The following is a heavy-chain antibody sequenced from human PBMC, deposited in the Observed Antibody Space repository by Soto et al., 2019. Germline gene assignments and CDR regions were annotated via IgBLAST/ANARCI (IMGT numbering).Heavy chain of an antibody. CDR2: IKQDGGER. CDR1: EFTFSTYW. Sequence: EVQLVESGGGLVQPGGSLRLSCAVSEFTFSTYWMTWVRQAPGKGLEWVANIKQDGGERNYLESVRGRFTISRDIAKKSLYLEMNGMRAEDTAVYYCAGGSGWESDSWGQGILVSVSA. CDR3: AGGSGWESDS. D-gene: IGHD6-19*01. V-gene: IGHV3-7*05. J-gene: IGHJ4*02.